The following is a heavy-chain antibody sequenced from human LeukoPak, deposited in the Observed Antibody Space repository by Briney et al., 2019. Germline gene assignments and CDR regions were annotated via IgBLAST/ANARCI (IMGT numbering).Heavy chain of an antibody. V-gene: IGHV3-23*01. D-gene: IGHD5-24*01. CDR3: AKADVEMATLGY. J-gene: IGHJ4*02. Sequence: GGTLRLSCAASGFTFSSYGMSWVRQAPGKGLEWVSAISGSGGSTYYADSVKGRFTISRDNSKNTLYLQMNSLRAEDTAVYYCAKADVEMATLGYWGQGTLVTVSS. CDR2: ISGSGGST. CDR1: GFTFSSYG.